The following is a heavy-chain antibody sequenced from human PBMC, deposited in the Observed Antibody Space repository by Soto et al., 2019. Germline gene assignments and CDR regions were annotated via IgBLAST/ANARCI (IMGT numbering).Heavy chain of an antibody. V-gene: IGHV1-2*04. CDR3: ARRSGYDGYYYYGMDV. J-gene: IGHJ6*02. D-gene: IGHD5-12*01. CDR2: INPNSGGT. CDR1: GYTFTGYY. Sequence: GASVKVSCKASGYTFTGYYMHWVRQAPGQGLEWMGWINPNSGGTNYAQKFQGWVTMTRDTSISTAYMELSRLRSDDTAMYYCARRSGYDGYYYYGMDVWGQGTTVTVSS.